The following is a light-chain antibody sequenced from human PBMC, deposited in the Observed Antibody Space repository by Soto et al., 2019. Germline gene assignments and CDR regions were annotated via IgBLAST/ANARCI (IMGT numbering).Light chain of an antibody. Sequence: QSVLTQPPSVSGAPGQRVTISCTGSSSNIGAGYDVNWYQQLPGTAPKLLIFGDSNRPSGVPDRFSGSKSGTSASLAITGLQAEDEADYYCQSYDNSLSGSGLFGGGTKLTVL. V-gene: IGLV1-40*01. CDR3: QSYDNSLSGSGL. CDR1: SSNIGAGYD. J-gene: IGLJ2*01. CDR2: GDS.